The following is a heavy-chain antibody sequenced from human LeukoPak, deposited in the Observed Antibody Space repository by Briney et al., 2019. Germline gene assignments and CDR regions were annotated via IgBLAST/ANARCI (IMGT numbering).Heavy chain of an antibody. CDR1: GGSISSYY. CDR2: IYYIGST. J-gene: IGHJ4*02. V-gene: IGHV4-59*01. D-gene: IGHD4-23*01. Sequence: PSETLSLTCTVPGGSISSYYWSWIRQPPGKGLEWMGYIYYIGSTNYNPSLKSRVTISVDTSKNQFSLKLSSVTAADTAVYYCARVQAYGGKGYFDYWGQGTLVTVSS. CDR3: ARVQAYGGKGYFDY.